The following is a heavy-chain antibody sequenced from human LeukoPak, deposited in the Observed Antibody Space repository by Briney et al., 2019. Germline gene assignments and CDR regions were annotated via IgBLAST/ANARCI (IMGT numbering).Heavy chain of an antibody. D-gene: IGHD2-15*01. J-gene: IGHJ3*01. V-gene: IGHV3-23*01. Sequence: PGGSLRLSCAASGYTFSNYWMSWVRQAPGMGLEWVATIGGSGDTTYYADSVKGRFTVSRDNSKNTLSLQMNSLRAEDTATYYCAKYLLTSIAARSFDVWGQGTTVIVSS. CDR1: GYTFSNYW. CDR3: AKYLLTSIAARSFDV. CDR2: IGGSGDTT.